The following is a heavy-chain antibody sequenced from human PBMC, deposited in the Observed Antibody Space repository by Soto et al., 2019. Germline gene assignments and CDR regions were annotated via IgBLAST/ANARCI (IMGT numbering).Heavy chain of an antibody. D-gene: IGHD2-2*01. J-gene: IGHJ5*02. Sequence: GGSLRLSCAASGFTFSNSAMVWVRQAPGKGLEWVALISYDGSYRYYADSVKGRFTISRDNSKNILYLQMNSLRADDTAVYYCAKDPGYDLNWFDPWGQGTLVTVS. CDR1: GFTFSNSA. CDR3: AKDPGYDLNWFDP. CDR2: ISYDGSYR. V-gene: IGHV3-30*18.